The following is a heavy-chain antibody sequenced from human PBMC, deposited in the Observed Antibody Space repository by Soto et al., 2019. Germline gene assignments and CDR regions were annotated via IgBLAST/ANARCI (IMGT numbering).Heavy chain of an antibody. CDR3: ASSCGYNRGAVYGMVV. CDR1: GFTFSDYY. D-gene: IGHD1-1*01. Sequence: QVQLVESGGGLVKPGGSLRLSFAASGFTFSDYYVNWIRQAPGKGLEWVSYITSSGTTIFYADSVKGRFTISWDNAKKSVFLQMNSLSADDSAVYYCASSCGYNRGAVYGMVVWGRGTTVTVSS. J-gene: IGHJ6*02. V-gene: IGHV3-11*01. CDR2: ITSSGTTI.